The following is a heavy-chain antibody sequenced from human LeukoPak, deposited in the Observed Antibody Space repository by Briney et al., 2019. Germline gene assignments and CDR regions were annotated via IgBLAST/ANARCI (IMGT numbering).Heavy chain of an antibody. V-gene: IGHV3-23*01. CDR2: ISGSGDIT. CDR3: AKDGRTYYYGSGSYFGWFDP. D-gene: IGHD3-10*01. J-gene: IGHJ5*02. CDR1: GFTFSSYA. Sequence: SGGSLRLSCAASGFTFSSYAMSWVRQAPGKGLEWVSSISGSGDITYSADSVKGRFTISRDSSKNTVYLQMNSLRVEDTAVYYCAKDGRTYYYGSGSYFGWFDPWGQGTLVTVSS.